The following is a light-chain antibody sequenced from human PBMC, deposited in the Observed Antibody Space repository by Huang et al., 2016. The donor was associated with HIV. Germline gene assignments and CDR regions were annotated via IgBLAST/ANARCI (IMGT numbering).Light chain of an antibody. CDR2: EAS. V-gene: IGKV1-5*03. J-gene: IGKJ1*01. CDR3: QHYNSFPWT. Sequence: DIQMTQSSATLSASVGDRVTITCRASQSIGTWLAWYQQKPGKAPKLLIYEASTLESGVPARCSGGGSGTEFTLTINSLQPDEVATYYCQHYNSFPWTFGQGTKVE. CDR1: QSIGTW.